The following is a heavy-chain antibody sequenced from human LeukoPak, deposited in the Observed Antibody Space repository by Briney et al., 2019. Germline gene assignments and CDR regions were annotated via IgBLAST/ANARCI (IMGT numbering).Heavy chain of an antibody. V-gene: IGHV4-59*01. CDR1: GDSISRYY. CDR2: WYYGST. CDR3: ARGGPDSSSWYDFNY. J-gene: IGHJ4*02. Sequence: KPSETLSLTCSVSGDSISRYYWSWIRQSPGKGPEWIGYWYYGSTKYNPSLKSRVTISLDTSKKQFSLQVGFVNAADAAVYYCARGGPDSSSWYDFNYWVQGTTVTVSS. D-gene: IGHD6-13*01.